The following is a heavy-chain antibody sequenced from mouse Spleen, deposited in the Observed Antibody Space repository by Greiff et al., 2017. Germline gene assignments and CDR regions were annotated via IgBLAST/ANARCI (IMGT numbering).Heavy chain of an antibody. CDR3: ARYGYLYWYFDV. V-gene: IGHV3-2*02. CDR1: GYSITSDYA. Sequence: EVMLVESGPGLVKPSQSLSLTCTVTGYSITSDYAWNWIRQFPGNKLEWMGYISYSGSTSYNPSLKSRISITRDTSKNQFFLQLNSVTTEDTATYYCARYGYLYWYFDVWGAGTTVTVSS. D-gene: IGHD2-2*01. CDR2: ISYSGST. J-gene: IGHJ1*01.